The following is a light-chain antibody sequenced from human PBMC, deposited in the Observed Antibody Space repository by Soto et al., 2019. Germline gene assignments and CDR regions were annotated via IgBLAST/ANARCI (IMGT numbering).Light chain of an antibody. CDR3: SSYTSSSNVFYV. CDR2: DVS. J-gene: IGLJ1*01. V-gene: IGLV2-14*01. Sequence: QSALTQPASVSGSPGQSITISCTGTSSDVGGYNYVSWYQQHPGKAPKLMIYDVSNRPSGVSNRFSGSKSGNTASLTISGLQAEDEADYYCSSYTSSSNVFYVFGTGTKLTVL. CDR1: SSDVGGYNY.